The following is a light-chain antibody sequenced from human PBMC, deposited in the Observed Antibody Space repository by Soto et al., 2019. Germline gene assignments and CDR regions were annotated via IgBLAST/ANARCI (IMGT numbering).Light chain of an antibody. Sequence: QSVLTQPRSVSGSPGQSVTISCSGTSSDVGGNSVSWYQQLPGTAPKLLIYDDNKRPSGIPDRFSGSKSGTSATLGITGFQTGDEADSYCGSWDSSLSAYVFGTGTKV. CDR1: SSDVGGNS. CDR3: GSWDSSLSAYV. J-gene: IGLJ1*01. V-gene: IGLV1-51*01. CDR2: DDN.